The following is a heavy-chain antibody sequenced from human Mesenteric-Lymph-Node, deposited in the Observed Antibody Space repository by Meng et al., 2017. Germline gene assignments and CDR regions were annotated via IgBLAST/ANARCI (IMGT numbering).Heavy chain of an antibody. CDR1: VDSVSSNSAA. D-gene: IGHD1-26*01. V-gene: IGHV6-1*01. J-gene: IGHJ4*02. CDR3: ARGYGPIHSEYNFDY. Sequence: QVKLRQQGPGLVKPPQTLSLPCAISVDSVSSNSAAWNWIRQSPSRGLEWLGRTYYRSKWYNEYAVPVKSRITINPDTSKNQFFLQLNSVTPEDTAVYYCARGYGPIHSEYNFDYWGQGTLVTVSS. CDR2: TYYRSKWYN.